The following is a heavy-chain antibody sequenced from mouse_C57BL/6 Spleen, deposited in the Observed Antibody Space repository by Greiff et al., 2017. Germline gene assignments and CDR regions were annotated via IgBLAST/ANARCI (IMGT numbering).Heavy chain of an antibody. CDR2: IHPNSCST. CDR1: GYTFTSYW. Sequence: VQLQQPGAELVKPGASVKLSCKASGYTFTSYWMHWVKQRPGQGLEWIGMIHPNSCSTNYNEKFKSKATLTVDKSSSTAYMQLSSLTSEDSAVYYCATMDYSGSSPYAMGYWGQVTSVTVAS. D-gene: IGHD1-1*01. J-gene: IGHJ4*01. V-gene: IGHV1-64*01. CDR3: ATMDYSGSSPYAMGY.